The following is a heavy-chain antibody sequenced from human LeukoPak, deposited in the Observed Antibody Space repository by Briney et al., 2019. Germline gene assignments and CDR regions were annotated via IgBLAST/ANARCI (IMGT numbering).Heavy chain of an antibody. Sequence: SVTVSFMSSRYIFNDKYLHWVRQAPGQGLEWMGSINPNSGGTNYAQKFQGRVTITTDTPLSTVYMELSKLTSDDTAVFLCVRDISVPRSVLFDYWGQGNLVTVSS. CDR1: RYIFNDKY. V-gene: IGHV1-2*02. J-gene: IGHJ4*02. CDR2: INPNSGGT. CDR3: VRDISVPRSVLFDY. D-gene: IGHD2-8*01.